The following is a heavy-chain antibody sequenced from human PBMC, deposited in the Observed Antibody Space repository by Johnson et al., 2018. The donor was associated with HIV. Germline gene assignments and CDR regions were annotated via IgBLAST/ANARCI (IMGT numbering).Heavy chain of an antibody. Sequence: VQLVESGGGLVKPGGSLRLSCAASRFTFSDYYMSWIRQTPGKGLEWVANIKQDGSEKYYVDSVKDRFTISRDNAKNSLYLQMNSLRAEDTALYYCARVPNDAFDIWGQGTVVTVSS. CDR1: RFTFSDYY. CDR3: ARVPNDAFDI. V-gene: IGHV3-7*05. CDR2: IKQDGSEK. J-gene: IGHJ3*02.